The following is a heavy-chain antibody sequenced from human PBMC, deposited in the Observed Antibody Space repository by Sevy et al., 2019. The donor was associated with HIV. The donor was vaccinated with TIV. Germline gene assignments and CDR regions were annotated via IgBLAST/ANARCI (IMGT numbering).Heavy chain of an antibody. CDR3: ARDDGNYYFHY. CDR2: IKQDAGQK. Sequence: GGSLRLSCAASGFTFSKYWMGWVRQAPGKGLELVANIKQDAGQKYYVDSVKGRFTISRDNAKNSLYLQMNSLRAEDTAVYFCARDDGNYYFHYWGQGTLVTVSS. D-gene: IGHD1-7*01. CDR1: GFTFSKYW. J-gene: IGHJ4*02. V-gene: IGHV3-7*01.